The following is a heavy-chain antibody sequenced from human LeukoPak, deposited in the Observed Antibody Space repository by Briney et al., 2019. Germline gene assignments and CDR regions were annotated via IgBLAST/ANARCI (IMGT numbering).Heavy chain of an antibody. Sequence: SQTLSLTCTVSGGSISSGDYYWSWIRQPPGKGLEWIAYMYYSGSTSYNPSLKSRVTMSADTSKNQPALKLSSVTAADTAVYYCARPYYYDSMIDPWGQGILVTVSS. CDR2: MYYSGST. V-gene: IGHV4-30-4*01. J-gene: IGHJ5*02. CDR1: GGSISSGDYY. CDR3: ARPYYYDSMIDP. D-gene: IGHD3-22*01.